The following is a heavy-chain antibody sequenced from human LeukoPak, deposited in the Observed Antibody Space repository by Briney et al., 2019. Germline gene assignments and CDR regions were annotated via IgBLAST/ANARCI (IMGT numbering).Heavy chain of an antibody. V-gene: IGHV1-18*01. CDR3: ARDRGAYYYGSGSFFDY. CDR2: ISAYNGNT. D-gene: IGHD3-10*01. J-gene: IGHJ4*02. CDR1: GYTFTSYG. Sequence: ASVKVSCKASGYTFTSYGISWVRQAPGQGLEWMGWISAYNGNTNYAQKLQGRVTMTTDTSTGAAYMELRSLRSDDTAVYYCARDRGAYYYGSGSFFDYWGQGTLVTVSS.